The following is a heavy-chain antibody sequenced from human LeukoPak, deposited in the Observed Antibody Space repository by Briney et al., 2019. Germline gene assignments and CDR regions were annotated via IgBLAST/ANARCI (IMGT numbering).Heavy chain of an antibody. Sequence: GGSLRLSCAASGFTFSSYAMRWVRQAPGKGLEWVAVISYDGSNKYYADSVKGRFTISRDNSKNTLYLQMNSLRAEDTAVYYCARVRYFDWLLSDYWGQGTLVTVSS. V-gene: IGHV3-30*04. CDR2: ISYDGSNK. CDR3: ARVRYFDWLLSDY. J-gene: IGHJ4*02. D-gene: IGHD3-9*01. CDR1: GFTFSSYA.